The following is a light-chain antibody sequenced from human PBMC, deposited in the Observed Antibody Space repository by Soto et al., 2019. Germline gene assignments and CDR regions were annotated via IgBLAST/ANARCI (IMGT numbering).Light chain of an antibody. V-gene: IGKV3-20*01. Sequence: IVFSQVSNTLSLSPGGRATLSCRACQRVSRRLAWYQQRPGQSPRLLISGASMRASGVPVRFIGSGSGTDFTLTITRLEPEDFAVYYCQQYGGSPITFGLGTRLEIK. CDR1: QRVSRR. CDR3: QQYGGSPIT. CDR2: GAS. J-gene: IGKJ5*01.